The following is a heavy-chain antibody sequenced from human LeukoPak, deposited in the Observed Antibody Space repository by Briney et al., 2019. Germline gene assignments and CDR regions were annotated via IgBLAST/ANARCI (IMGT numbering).Heavy chain of an antibody. CDR2: IIPIFGTA. J-gene: IGHJ6*03. CDR1: GYTFTSYY. V-gene: IGHV1-69*13. Sequence: SVKVSCKASGYTFTSYYMHWVRQAPGQGLEWMGGIIPIFGTANYAQKFQGRVTITADESTSTAYMELSSLRSEDTAVYYCAREGKRYGSGSYHQNDYYYYMDVWGKGTTVTISS. CDR3: AREGKRYGSGSYHQNDYYYYMDV. D-gene: IGHD3-10*01.